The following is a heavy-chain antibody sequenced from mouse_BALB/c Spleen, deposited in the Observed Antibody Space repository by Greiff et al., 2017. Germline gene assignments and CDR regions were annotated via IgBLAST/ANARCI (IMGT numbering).Heavy chain of an antibody. Sequence: EVQLQQSGPELVKPGASVKMSCKASGYTFTSYVMHWVKQKPGQGLEWIGYINPYNDGTKYNEKFKGKATLTSDKSSSTAYMELSSLTSEDSAVYYCARSRGDCVSWFAYWGQGTLVTVSA. CDR3: ARSRGDCVSWFAY. D-gene: IGHD2-13*01. J-gene: IGHJ3*01. V-gene: IGHV1-14*01. CDR1: GYTFTSYV. CDR2: INPYNDGT.